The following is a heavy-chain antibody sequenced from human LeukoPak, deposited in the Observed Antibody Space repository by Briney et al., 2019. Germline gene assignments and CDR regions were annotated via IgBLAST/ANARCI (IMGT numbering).Heavy chain of an antibody. D-gene: IGHD2-15*01. CDR3: ARTVSRFCSGGSCAVNYFDY. V-gene: IGHV4-34*01. J-gene: IGHJ4*02. CDR1: GGSFSGYY. CDR2: INHSGST. Sequence: PSETLSLTCAVYGGSFSGYYWSWIRQPPGKGLEWIGEINHSGSTNYNPSLKSRVTISVDTSKNQFSLKLSSVTAADTAVYYCARTVSRFCSGGSCAVNYFDYWGQGTLVTVSS.